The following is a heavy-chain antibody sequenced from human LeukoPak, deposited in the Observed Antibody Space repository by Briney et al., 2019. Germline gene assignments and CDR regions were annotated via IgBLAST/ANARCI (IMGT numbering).Heavy chain of an antibody. CDR1: GYTLTGYY. CDR2: INPNSGGT. V-gene: IGHV1-2*02. J-gene: IGHJ4*02. CDR3: ARGGTYYDFWSGNYYFDY. Sequence: GASVKVSCKASGYTLTGYYLHWVRQAPGPGLEWMGWINPNSGGTNYAQKFQGRVTMTRDTSISTAYMELSRLRSDDTAVYYCARGGTYYDFWSGNYYFDYWGQGTLVTVSS. D-gene: IGHD3-3*01.